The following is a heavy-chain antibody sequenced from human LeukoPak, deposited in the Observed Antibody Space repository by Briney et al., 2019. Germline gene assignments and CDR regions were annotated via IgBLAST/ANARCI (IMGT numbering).Heavy chain of an antibody. CDR2: ISSSSSYI. D-gene: IGHD3-22*01. CDR1: GFTFSSYS. CDR3: ARGQWEYYYDSSGYYDAFDI. V-gene: IGHV3-21*01. Sequence: GGSLRLSCAASGFTFSSYSMNWVRQAPGKGLEWVSSISSSSSYIYYADSVKGRFTISRDNAKNSLYLQMNSLRAEDTAVYYCARGQWEYYYDSSGYYDAFDIWGQGTMVTVSS. J-gene: IGHJ3*02.